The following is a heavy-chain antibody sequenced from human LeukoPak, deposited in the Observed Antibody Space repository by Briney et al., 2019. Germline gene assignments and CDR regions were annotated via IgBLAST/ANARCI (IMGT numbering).Heavy chain of an antibody. V-gene: IGHV3-30*18. Sequence: GGSLRLSCAASGFTFSTSIIHWVRQAPGKGLEWVAVISYDGNNKYYADSVKGRFTISRDNYKSTLYVQMNSLRAEDTAVYYCAKEVTAAGGNFEYWGQGTLVTVSS. CDR1: GFTFSTSI. J-gene: IGHJ4*02. CDR2: ISYDGNNK. CDR3: AKEVTAAGGNFEY. D-gene: IGHD6-13*01.